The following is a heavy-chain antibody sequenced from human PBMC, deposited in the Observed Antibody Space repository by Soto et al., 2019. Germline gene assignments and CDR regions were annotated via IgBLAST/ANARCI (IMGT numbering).Heavy chain of an antibody. V-gene: IGHV1-18*04. CDR3: ARERQWEPLLY. CDR2: VSAYNRNT. CDR1: GYTFSNYG. J-gene: IGHJ4*02. Sequence: QVQLMQPELEVKKPGASVRLSCKASGYTFSNYGITWVRQAPGQGLEWMGWVSAYNRNTNIAQKXXXXXXXXXXXXXXXXXXXXXXLXXXXXXVXYCARERQWEPLLYWGEGTRLTVS. D-gene: IGHD1-26*01.